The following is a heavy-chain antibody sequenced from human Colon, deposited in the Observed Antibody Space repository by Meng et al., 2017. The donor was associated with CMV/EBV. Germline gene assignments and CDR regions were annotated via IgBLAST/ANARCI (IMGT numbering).Heavy chain of an antibody. J-gene: IGHJ4*02. CDR2: ISPLDGET. CDR1: GYPLSELS. CDR3: ATTGKSRDGYNKAFTY. D-gene: IGHD5-24*01. V-gene: IGHV1-24*01. Sequence: ASVKVSCKVSGYPLSELSRHWVRQGPGKGLEWVAAISPLDGETLFAQNFQDRVAMSEDTCTDTVYMELSNLRFEDTAVYYCATTGKSRDGYNKAFTYWGQGTLVTVSS.